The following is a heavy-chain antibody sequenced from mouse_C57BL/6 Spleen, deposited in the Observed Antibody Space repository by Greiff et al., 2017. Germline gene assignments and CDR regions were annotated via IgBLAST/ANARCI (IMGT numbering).Heavy chain of an antibody. V-gene: IGHV1-80*01. CDR1: GYAFSSYW. J-gene: IGHJ3*01. CDR2: IYPGDGYT. Sequence: VQLQQSGAELVKPGASVKISCKASGYAFSSYWMNWVKQRPGTGLEWIGQIYPGDGYTNYNGKFKGKATLTADKSSSTAYMQLSSLTSEDSAVYFCERVGGNDYGENWCAYWGQGTLVTVSA. CDR3: ERVGGNDYGENWCAY. D-gene: IGHD2-4*01.